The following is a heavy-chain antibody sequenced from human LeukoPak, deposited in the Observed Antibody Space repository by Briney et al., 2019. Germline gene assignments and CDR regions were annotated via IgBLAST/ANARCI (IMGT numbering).Heavy chain of an antibody. CDR3: ATGVTAIINFDY. Sequence: GASVKVSCKASGYTFSSYDINWVRQATGQRLEWMGWMNPNSGNTGYAQKFQGRVTMTRDTSTSTVYMELSSLRSEDTAVYYCATGVTAIINFDYWGQGTLVTVSS. CDR2: MNPNSGNT. CDR1: GYTFSSYD. D-gene: IGHD2-21*02. V-gene: IGHV1-8*01. J-gene: IGHJ4*02.